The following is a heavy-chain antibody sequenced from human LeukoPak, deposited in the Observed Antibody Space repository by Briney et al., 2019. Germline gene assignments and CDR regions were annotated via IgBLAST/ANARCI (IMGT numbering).Heavy chain of an antibody. D-gene: IGHD4-17*01. CDR3: ARGFWMTTAYKWGFDP. Sequence: GASVKVSCKASGYTFTSYDINWVRQATGQGLEWMGWMNPNSGNTGYAQKFQGRVTMTRNTSISTAYMELSSLRSEDTAVYYCARGFWMTTAYKWGFDPWGQGTLVTVSP. CDR2: MNPNSGNT. J-gene: IGHJ5*02. V-gene: IGHV1-8*01. CDR1: GYTFTSYD.